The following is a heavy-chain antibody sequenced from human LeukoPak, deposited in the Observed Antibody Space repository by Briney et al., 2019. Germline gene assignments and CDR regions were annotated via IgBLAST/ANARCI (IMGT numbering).Heavy chain of an antibody. CDR1: GYSISSGFY. D-gene: IGHD3-10*01. CDR2: IYHSGST. J-gene: IGHJ4*02. V-gene: IGHV4-38-2*02. CDR3: ASRRDYYGSGSYYSTPLFDY. Sequence: SETLSLTCTVSGYSISSGFYWGWIRQPPGKGLECIGSIYHSGSTYYNPSLKSRVTISVDTSKNQFSLKLSSVTAADTAVYYCASRRDYYGSGSYYSTPLFDYWGQGTLVTVSS.